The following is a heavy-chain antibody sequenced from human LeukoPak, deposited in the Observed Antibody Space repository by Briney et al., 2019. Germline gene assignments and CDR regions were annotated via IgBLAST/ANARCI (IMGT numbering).Heavy chain of an antibody. CDR3: ARGPYDILTGYYRRYY. CDR2: MNPNSGNT. D-gene: IGHD3-9*01. CDR1: GYTFTSYD. J-gene: IGHJ4*02. Sequence: ASVKVSCKPSGYTFTSYDINWVRPAPGQGLEWMGWMNPNSGNTGYAQKFQGRVTMTRNTSISTAYMELSSLRSEDTAVYYCARGPYDILTGYYRRYYWGQGTLVTVSS. V-gene: IGHV1-8*01.